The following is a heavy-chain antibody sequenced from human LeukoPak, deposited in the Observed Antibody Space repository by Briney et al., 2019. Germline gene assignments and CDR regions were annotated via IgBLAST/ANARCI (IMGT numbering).Heavy chain of an antibody. D-gene: IGHD3-10*01. Sequence: SETLSLTCTVSGGSISSSSYYWGWIRQPPGKGLEWIGSIYYSGSTYYNPSLKSRVTISVDTSKNQFSLKLSSVTAADTAVYYCARSSMGSGSSSYYFDYWGQGTLVTVSS. J-gene: IGHJ4*02. CDR3: ARSSMGSGSSSYYFDY. CDR1: GGSISSSSYY. V-gene: IGHV4-39*07. CDR2: IYYSGST.